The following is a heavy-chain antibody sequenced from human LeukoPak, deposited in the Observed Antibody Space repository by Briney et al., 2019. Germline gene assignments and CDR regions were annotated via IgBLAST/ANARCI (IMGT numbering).Heavy chain of an antibody. J-gene: IGHJ6*02. V-gene: IGHV3-33*01. CDR1: GFTFSSYG. CDR2: IWYDGSNK. Sequence: GGSLRLSCAASGFTFSSYGMHWVRQAPGKGLEGVAVIWYDGSNKYYADSVKGRFTISRDNSKNTLYLQMNSLRAEDTAVYYCARSEGSPHYYYGMDVWGQGTTVTVSS. CDR3: ARSEGSPHYYYGMDV.